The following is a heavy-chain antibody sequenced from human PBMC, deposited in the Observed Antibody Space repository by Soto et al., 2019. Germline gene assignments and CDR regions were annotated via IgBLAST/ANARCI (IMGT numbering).Heavy chain of an antibody. J-gene: IGHJ5*02. V-gene: IGHV4-59*01. Sequence: PSETLSLTCTVSGGSISSYYWSWIRQPPGKGLEWIGYIYYSGSTNYNPSLKSRVTISVDTSKNQFSLKLSSVTAADTAVYYCARDRSGGSSGDGLNWFDPWGQGTLVTVSS. CDR2: IYYSGST. CDR1: GGSISSYY. CDR3: ARDRSGGSSGDGLNWFDP. D-gene: IGHD2-15*01.